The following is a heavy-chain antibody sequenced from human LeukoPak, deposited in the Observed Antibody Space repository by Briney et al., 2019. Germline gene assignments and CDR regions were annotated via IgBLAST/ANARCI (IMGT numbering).Heavy chain of an antibody. Sequence: TSETLSLTCTVSGGSISSYYWSWIRQPPGKGLEWIGYIYYSGSTNYNPSLKSRVTISVDTSKNQFSLKLSSVTAADTAVYYCARDYDSSGYYLSGFHYWGQGTLVTVSS. CDR1: GGSISSYY. J-gene: IGHJ4*02. D-gene: IGHD3-22*01. V-gene: IGHV4-59*01. CDR2: IYYSGST. CDR3: ARDYDSSGYYLSGFHY.